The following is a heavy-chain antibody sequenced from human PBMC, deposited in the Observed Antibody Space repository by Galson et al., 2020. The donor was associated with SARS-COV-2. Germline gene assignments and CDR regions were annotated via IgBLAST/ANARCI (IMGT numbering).Heavy chain of an antibody. V-gene: IGHV4-61*02. CDR3: ARSHDCSGNAFDI. J-gene: IGHJ3*02. Sequence: SETLSLTCTVSGGSISSGSYYWSWIRQPAGKGLEWIGRIHTTGSTNYNPSLKSRVTISVDTSKNQFSLRQSSVTAADTAVYYCARSHDCSGNAFDIWGQVTMVTVSS. CDR2: IHTTGST. D-gene: IGHD3-22*01. CDR1: GGSISSGSYY.